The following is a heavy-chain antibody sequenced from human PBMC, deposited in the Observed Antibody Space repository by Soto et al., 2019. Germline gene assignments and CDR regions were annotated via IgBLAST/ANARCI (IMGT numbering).Heavy chain of an antibody. CDR1: GGSISSYH. V-gene: IGHV4-59*01. CDR3: ARAPRGNYGYPSYFDY. Sequence: PSETLSLTCTVPGGSISSYHWSWIRQPPGKGLELVGYIYYSGSTNYNPSLKSRVTISVDTSKNQFSLKLSSVTAADTAVYYCARAPRGNYGYPSYFDYWGQGTLVTVSS. D-gene: IGHD3-10*01. J-gene: IGHJ4*02. CDR2: IYYSGST.